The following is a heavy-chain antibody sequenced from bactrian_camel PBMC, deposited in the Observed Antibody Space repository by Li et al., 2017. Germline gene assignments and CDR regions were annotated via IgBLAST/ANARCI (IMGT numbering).Heavy chain of an antibody. CDR1: GITFSRHD. Sequence: DVQLVESGGGLVQPGESLRLSCVASGITFSRHDMSWVRQAPGKEVEWVAGITSLPSLFRAASYADSVKGRFTISRDNFENTVYLQMNSLKPEDTGMYYCTIDNRRWYGLPLATALTYWGQGTQVTVS. D-gene: IGHD6*01. J-gene: IGHJ4*01. CDR2: ITSLPSLFRAA. CDR3: TIDNRRWYGLPLATALTY. V-gene: IGHV3S40*01.